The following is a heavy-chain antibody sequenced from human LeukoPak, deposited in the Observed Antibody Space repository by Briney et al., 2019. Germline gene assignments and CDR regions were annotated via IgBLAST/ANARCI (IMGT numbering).Heavy chain of an antibody. CDR3: VRVYGFWSGYYRKDAFDV. CDR1: GFAFSTYW. V-gene: IGHV3-7*01. Sequence: GGSLRLSCAASGFAFSTYWMSWVRQAPGKGLECVANINQDGGETYYVDSVKGRFTISRDNAKNALYLQMNSLRAEDTAVYYCVRVYGFWSGYYRKDAFDVWGQGTMVPVSS. J-gene: IGHJ3*01. CDR2: INQDGGET. D-gene: IGHD3-3*01.